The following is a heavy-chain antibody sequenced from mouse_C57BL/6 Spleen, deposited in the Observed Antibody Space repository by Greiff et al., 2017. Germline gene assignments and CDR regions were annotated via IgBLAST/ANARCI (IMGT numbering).Heavy chain of an antibody. CDR1: GYTFTEYT. V-gene: IGHV1-62-2*01. Sequence: LVESGAELVKPGASVKLSCKASGYTFTEYTIHWVKQRSGQGLEWIGWFYPGSGSIKYNEKFKDKATLTADKSSSTVYMERSRLTSEDSAVYFGARHERPYYYGSSHWYFDVWGTGTTVTVSS. J-gene: IGHJ1*03. CDR3: ARHERPYYYGSSHWYFDV. D-gene: IGHD1-1*01. CDR2: FYPGSGSI.